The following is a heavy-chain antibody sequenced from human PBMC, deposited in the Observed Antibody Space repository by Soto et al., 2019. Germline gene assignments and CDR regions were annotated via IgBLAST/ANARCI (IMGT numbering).Heavy chain of an antibody. CDR3: ARLYEQLPGDY. V-gene: IGHV4-39*01. CDR2: IYYSGST. D-gene: IGHD6-6*01. CDR1: GGSISSSSYY. Sequence: PSEILSLTCTVSGGSISSSSYYWGWIRQPPGKGLEWIGSIYYSGSTYYNPSPKSRVTKSVDTSKNQFSLKLSSVTAVDTAVYYCARLYEQLPGDYWGQGTLVTVSS. J-gene: IGHJ4*02.